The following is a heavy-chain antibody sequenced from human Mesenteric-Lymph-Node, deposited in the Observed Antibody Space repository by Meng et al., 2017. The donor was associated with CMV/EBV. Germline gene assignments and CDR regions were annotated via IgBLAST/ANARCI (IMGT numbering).Heavy chain of an antibody. J-gene: IGHJ5*02. D-gene: IGHD6-13*01. CDR3: ARGTAAGGFNNWFDP. Sequence: VYGGSLSAYSWSWIRQPPGKGLEWIGEINHSGSTNDNPSLASRVTISVDTSKNQFSLKVTSVTAADTAVYYCARGTAAGGFNNWFDPWGQGTLVTVSS. CDR1: GGSLSAYS. CDR2: INHSGST. V-gene: IGHV4-34*01.